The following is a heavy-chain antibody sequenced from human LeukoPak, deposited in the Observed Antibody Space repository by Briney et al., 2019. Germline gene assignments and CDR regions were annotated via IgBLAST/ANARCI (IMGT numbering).Heavy chain of an antibody. CDR1: GFTFSSYA. CDR3: ARDSGIVGASFYYYYYMDV. V-gene: IGHV3-23*01. J-gene: IGHJ6*03. D-gene: IGHD1-26*01. Sequence: GGSLRLSCAASGFTFSSYAMSWVRQAPGKGLEWVSSISGSGGSTYYADSVKGRFTISRDNSKNTLYLQMNSLRAEDTAVYYCARDSGIVGASFYYYYYMDVWGKGTTVTVSS. CDR2: ISGSGGST.